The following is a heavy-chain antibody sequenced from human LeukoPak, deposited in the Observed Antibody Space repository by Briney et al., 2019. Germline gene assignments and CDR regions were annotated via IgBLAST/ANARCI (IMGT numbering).Heavy chain of an antibody. J-gene: IGHJ4*02. CDR2: LYSDGST. V-gene: IGHV3-53*01. CDR3: AKAVAGTRYYFDY. CDR1: GFTVSRNY. Sequence: GGSLRLSCAASGFTVSRNYMSWVRQAPGKGLEWVSVLYSDGSTYHADSVKGRFTISRDNSKNTLYLQMNSLRAEDTAVYYCAKAVAGTRYYFDYWGQGTLVTVSS. D-gene: IGHD6-19*01.